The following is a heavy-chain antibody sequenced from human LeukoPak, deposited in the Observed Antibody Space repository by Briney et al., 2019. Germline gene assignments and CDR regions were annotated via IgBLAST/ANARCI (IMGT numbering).Heavy chain of an antibody. V-gene: IGHV3-23*01. CDR3: AKDASAGSGIYYNG. Sequence: GGSLRLSRAASGFTFSHYAMVWVRQAPGKGLEWVSAISGSGGSAFYADSVKDRFTISRDNSKTTLSLQMNGLRAEDTAVYYCAKDASAGSGIYYNGWGQGTLVTVSS. J-gene: IGHJ4*02. CDR2: ISGSGGSA. D-gene: IGHD3-10*01. CDR1: GFTFSHYA.